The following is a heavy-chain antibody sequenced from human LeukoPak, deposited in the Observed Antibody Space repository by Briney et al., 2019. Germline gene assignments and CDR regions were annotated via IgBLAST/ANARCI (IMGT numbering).Heavy chain of an antibody. CDR1: GGSISSSSYY. Sequence: PSETLSLTCTVSGGSISSSSYYWSWIRQPPGKGLEWIGEINHSGSTNYNPSLKSRVTISVDTSKNQFSLKLSSVTAADTAVYYCARLKSSSWYAANEKRRGYSYGHYYFDYWGQGTLVTVSS. CDR3: ARLKSSSWYAANEKRRGYSYGHYYFDY. J-gene: IGHJ4*02. D-gene: IGHD5-18*01. CDR2: INHSGST. V-gene: IGHV4-39*07.